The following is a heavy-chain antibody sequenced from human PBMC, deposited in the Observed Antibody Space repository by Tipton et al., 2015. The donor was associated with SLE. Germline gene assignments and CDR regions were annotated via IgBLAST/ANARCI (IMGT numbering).Heavy chain of an antibody. D-gene: IGHD6-19*01. CDR2: IHRGGST. J-gene: IGHJ4*02. CDR1: GGSISGHY. CDR3: ARGVREVDGKDYFDY. V-gene: IGHV3-53*05. Sequence: LSLTCSVSGGSISGHYWTWVRQAPGKGLEWVSVIHRGGSTYYADSVKGRFTISRDNSKNTLYLQMNSLRAEDTAVYYCARGVREVDGKDYFDYWGQGTLVIVSS.